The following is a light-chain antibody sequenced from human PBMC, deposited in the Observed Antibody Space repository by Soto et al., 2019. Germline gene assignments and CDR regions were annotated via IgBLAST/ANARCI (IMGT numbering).Light chain of an antibody. J-gene: IGKJ3*01. Sequence: DIQLTQSPASVSAAVGDRMNISCRASQPIMTWLAWYQQKPGKGPKLLIYTASTLVTGVPSRFSGSGAGTDFTLTISSLQPEDAAIYSCQQAASLPFTFGPGAKV. V-gene: IGKV1-12*02. CDR3: QQAASLPFT. CDR1: QPIMTW. CDR2: TAS.